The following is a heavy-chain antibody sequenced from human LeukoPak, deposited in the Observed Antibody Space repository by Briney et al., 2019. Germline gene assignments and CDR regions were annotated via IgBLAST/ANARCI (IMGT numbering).Heavy chain of an antibody. V-gene: IGHV4-38-2*02. CDR2: IYHSGST. D-gene: IGHD1-7*01. CDR1: GYSISSGYY. J-gene: IGHJ6*03. CDR3: ARLELALRYMDV. Sequence: SETLSLTCTVSGYSISSGYYWGWIRQPPGKGLEWIGSIYHSGSTYYNPSLKSRVTISVDTSKNQFSLKLSSVTAADTAVYFCARLELALRYMDVWGKGTTVTVSS.